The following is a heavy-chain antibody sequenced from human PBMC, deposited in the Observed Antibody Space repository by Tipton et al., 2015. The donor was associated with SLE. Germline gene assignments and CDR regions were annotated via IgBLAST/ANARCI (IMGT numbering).Heavy chain of an antibody. V-gene: IGHV3-48*01. D-gene: IGHD3-3*01. Sequence: SLRLSCAASGFTFSSYSMNWVRQAPGKGLEWVSYISSSSSSIYYADSVKGRFTISRDNAKNSLYLQMNSLRAEDTAVYYCARESRRLRRFGVVRSAFDIWGQGTMVTVSS. CDR1: GFTFSSYS. CDR2: ISSSSSSI. J-gene: IGHJ3*02. CDR3: ARESRRLRRFGVVRSAFDI.